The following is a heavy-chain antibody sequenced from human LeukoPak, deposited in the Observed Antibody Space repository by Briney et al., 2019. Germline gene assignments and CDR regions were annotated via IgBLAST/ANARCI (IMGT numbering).Heavy chain of an antibody. Sequence: SETLSLTCAVYGGSLSGYYWSWIRQPPGKGLEWIGEINHSGSTNYNPSLKSRVTISVDTSKNQFSLKLSSVTAADTAVYYCARGAPAVATIDYWGQGTLVTVSS. CDR2: INHSGST. CDR1: GGSLSGYY. CDR3: ARGAPAVATIDY. V-gene: IGHV4-34*01. D-gene: IGHD5-12*01. J-gene: IGHJ4*02.